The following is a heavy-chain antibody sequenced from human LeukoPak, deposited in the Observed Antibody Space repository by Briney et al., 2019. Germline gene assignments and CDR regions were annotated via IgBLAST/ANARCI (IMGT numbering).Heavy chain of an antibody. CDR1: GGSISSSSYY. CDR3: ARGPLPFIVGTKGLDY. D-gene: IGHD1-26*01. J-gene: IGHJ4*02. CDR2: IYYSGST. Sequence: SETLSLTCTVSGGSISSSSYYWGWIRQPPGKGLEWIGSIYYSGSTYYNPSLKSRVTISVDTSKNQFSLKLSSVTAADTAVYYCARGPLPFIVGTKGLDYWGQGTLVTVSS. V-gene: IGHV4-39*07.